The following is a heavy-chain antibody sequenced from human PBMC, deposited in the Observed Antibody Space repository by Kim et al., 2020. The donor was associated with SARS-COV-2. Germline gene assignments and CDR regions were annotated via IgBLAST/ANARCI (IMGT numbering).Heavy chain of an antibody. CDR1: GYTFTSYG. J-gene: IGHJ4*02. CDR3: AIAAAGQYYFDY. Sequence: ASVKVSCKASGYTFTSYGISWVRQAPGQGLEWMGWISAYNGNTNYAQKLQGRFTMTTDTSTSTAYMELRSLRSDDTAVYYCAIAAAGQYYFDYWGQGTLVTVSS. D-gene: IGHD6-13*01. CDR2: ISAYNGNT. V-gene: IGHV1-18*04.